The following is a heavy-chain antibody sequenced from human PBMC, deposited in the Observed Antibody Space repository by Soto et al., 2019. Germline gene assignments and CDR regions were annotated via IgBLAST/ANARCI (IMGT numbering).Heavy chain of an antibody. V-gene: IGHV1-69*13. J-gene: IGHJ6*02. CDR1: GGTFSNLA. D-gene: IGHD3-3*01. CDR2: ITPLLGAA. Sequence: SVKVSCKASGGTFSNLAINWVRQAPGQGLEWMGGITPLLGAADYAQKFQGRVSIISDESTATVYMELRSLKSDDTAMYYCATDGQIXLFGVASAPYAMDVWGQGTTVTVSS. CDR3: ATDGQIXLFGVASAPYAMDV.